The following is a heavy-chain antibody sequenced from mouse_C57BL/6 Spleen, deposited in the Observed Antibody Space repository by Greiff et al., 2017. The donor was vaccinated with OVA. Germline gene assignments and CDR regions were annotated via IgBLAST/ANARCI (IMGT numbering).Heavy chain of an antibody. CDR2: IDPSDSYT. Sequence: QVQLQQPGAELVRPGTSVKLSCKASGYTFTSYWMHWVKQRPGQGLEWIGVIDPSDSYTNYNQKFKGKATLTVDTSSSTAYMQLSSLTSEDSAVYYCAREDYYGPGFAYWGQGTTLTVSS. D-gene: IGHD1-1*01. CDR3: AREDYYGPGFAY. J-gene: IGHJ2*01. CDR1: GYTFTSYW. V-gene: IGHV1-59*01.